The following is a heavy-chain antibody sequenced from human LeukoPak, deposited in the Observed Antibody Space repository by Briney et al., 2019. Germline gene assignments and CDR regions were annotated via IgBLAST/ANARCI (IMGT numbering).Heavy chain of an antibody. CDR1: GFTFSSYS. Sequence: PGGSLRLSCAASGFTFSSYSMNWVRQAPGKGLEWVAVISYDGSNKYYADSVKGRFTISRDNSKNTLYLQMNSLRAEDTAVYYCAQGGSSWRDAFDIWGQGTMVTVSS. J-gene: IGHJ3*02. D-gene: IGHD6-13*01. CDR2: ISYDGSNK. CDR3: AQGGSSWRDAFDI. V-gene: IGHV3-30*18.